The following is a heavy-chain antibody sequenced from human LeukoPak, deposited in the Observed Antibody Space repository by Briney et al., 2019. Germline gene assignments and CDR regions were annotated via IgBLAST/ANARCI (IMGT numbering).Heavy chain of an antibody. V-gene: IGHV3-21*04. CDR1: GFTFSTYR. CDR2: ISSSSSYI. D-gene: IGHD6-19*01. J-gene: IGHJ4*02. CDR3: AKEGSFGGWYGAFDY. Sequence: PGGSLRLSCAASGFTFSTYRMNWVRRAPGKGLEWVSSISSSSSYIYYADSVKGRFTISRDNAKNSLYLQMNSLRAEDMALYYCAKEGSFGGWYGAFDYWGQGTLVTVSS.